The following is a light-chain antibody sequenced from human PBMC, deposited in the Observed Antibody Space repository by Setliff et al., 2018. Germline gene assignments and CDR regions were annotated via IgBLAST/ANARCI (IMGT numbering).Light chain of an antibody. CDR1: SSDVGGYNY. Sequence: QSALTQPRSVSGSPGQSVTISCTGTSSDVGGYNYVSWYQQHPGKAPKFMIYDVSKRPSGVPDRFSGSKSGNTASLTISGLQAEDEADYYCCSYAGSYTSLYVFGTGTKSPS. V-gene: IGLV2-11*01. CDR2: DVS. CDR3: CSYAGSYTSLYV. J-gene: IGLJ1*01.